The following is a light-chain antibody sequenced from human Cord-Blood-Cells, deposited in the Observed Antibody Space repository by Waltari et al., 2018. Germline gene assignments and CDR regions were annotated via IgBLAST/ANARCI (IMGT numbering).Light chain of an antibody. J-gene: IGKJ1*01. CDR1: QSVSSN. CDR2: GAS. CDR3: QQYNNWPPGT. Sequence: EMVMTQSPATLSLSPGERATLSCRASQSVSSNLAWYQQKPGQAPRRLIYGASTRATGIPARFSGSGSGTEFTLTISSLQSEDFAVYYCQQYNNWPPGTFGQGTKVEIK. V-gene: IGKV3-15*01.